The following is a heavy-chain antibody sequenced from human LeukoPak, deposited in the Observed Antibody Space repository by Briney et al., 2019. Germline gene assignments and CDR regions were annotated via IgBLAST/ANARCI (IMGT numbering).Heavy chain of an antibody. CDR2: IYTSGST. Sequence: SETLSLTCTVSGGSISSGSYYWSWIRQPAGKGLEWIGRIYTSGSTNYNPSLKSRVTISVDTSKNQFSLKLSSVTAADTAVYYCARGQYFGSGSYRAFDIWGQGTMVTVSS. V-gene: IGHV4-61*02. J-gene: IGHJ3*02. CDR3: ARGQYFGSGSYRAFDI. CDR1: GGSISSGSYY. D-gene: IGHD3-10*01.